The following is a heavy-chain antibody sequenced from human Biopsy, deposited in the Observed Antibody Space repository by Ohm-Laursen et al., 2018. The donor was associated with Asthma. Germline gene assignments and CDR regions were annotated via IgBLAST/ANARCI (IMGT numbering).Heavy chain of an antibody. D-gene: IGHD3-3*02. J-gene: IGHJ1*01. CDR1: GFPISNYG. CDR2: IEHDGTEK. V-gene: IGHV3-7*01. CDR3: ARTFHFWSPYHAEHYQL. Sequence: SLRLSCSASGFPISNYGMHWVRQVPGKGLEWVANIEHDGTEKNHVDSLKGRFTISRDNAKNSLYLQMNSLRAEDTAVYYCARTFHFWSPYHAEHYQLWGQGTLVTVPS.